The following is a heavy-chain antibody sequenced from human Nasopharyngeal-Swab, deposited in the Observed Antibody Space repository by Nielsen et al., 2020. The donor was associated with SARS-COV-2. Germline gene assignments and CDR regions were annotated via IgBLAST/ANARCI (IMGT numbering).Heavy chain of an antibody. CDR2: IKSKTGGGTT. J-gene: IGHJ4*02. CDR3: TTDDVMITFGGVIVMDY. V-gene: IGHV3-15*01. D-gene: IGHD3-16*02. Sequence: ESLKISCAVSGVTFSNAWMCWVRHAPGTGLGWVGRIKSKTGGGTTDYAAPVKGRFTFSRDDSKNTLYLQMNSLKTEDTAVYYCTTDDVMITFGGVIVMDYWGQGTLVTVSS. CDR1: GVTFSNAW.